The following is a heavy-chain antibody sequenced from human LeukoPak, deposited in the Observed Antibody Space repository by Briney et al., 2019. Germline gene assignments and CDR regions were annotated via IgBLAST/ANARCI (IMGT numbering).Heavy chain of an antibody. V-gene: IGHV1-18*01. J-gene: IGHJ5*02. CDR1: NYTFTNYG. D-gene: IGHD3-10*01. CDR3: ARDAREVLLWFGEFLP. CDR2: ISGYNGKT. Sequence: ASVKVSCKASNYTFTNYGISWVRQAPGQGLEWMGWISGYNGKTNYAQKFHARVTMTTDTSTSTAYMELRSLRSDDTAVYYCARDAREVLLWFGEFLPWGQGTLVTVSS.